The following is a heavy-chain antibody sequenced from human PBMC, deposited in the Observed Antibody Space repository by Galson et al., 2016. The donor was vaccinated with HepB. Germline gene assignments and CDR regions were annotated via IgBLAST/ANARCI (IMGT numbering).Heavy chain of an antibody. CDR1: GFTFSSYS. CDR2: ISSSSSYI. CDR3: ASVRIFGGTKTFDY. J-gene: IGHJ4*02. V-gene: IGHV3-21*01. D-gene: IGHD3-3*01. Sequence: SLRLSCAASGFTFSSYSMNWVRQAPGKGLEWASSISSSSSYIYYADSVKGRFTISRDNAKNSLYLQMNSLRAEDTAVYYCASVRIFGGTKTFDYWGQGTLVTVSS.